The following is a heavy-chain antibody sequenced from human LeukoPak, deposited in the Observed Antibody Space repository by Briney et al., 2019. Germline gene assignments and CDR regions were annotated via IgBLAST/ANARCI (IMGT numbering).Heavy chain of an antibody. Sequence: SGPTLVNPTPTLTLTFTCSGFSLSSPGVGVGWIRQPPVKALEWLALVYWNDAKRYSPSLRSRLTITKDSTQKQVVLTMTKMDPVDTATYYCAQKDADTTMVPHYWGQGILVTVSS. V-gene: IGHV2-5*01. CDR2: VYWNDAK. D-gene: IGHD5-18*01. CDR3: AQKDADTTMVPHY. CDR1: GFSLSSPGVG. J-gene: IGHJ4*02.